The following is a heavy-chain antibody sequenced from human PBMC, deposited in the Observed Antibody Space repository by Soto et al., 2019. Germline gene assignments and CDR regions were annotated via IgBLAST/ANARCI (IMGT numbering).Heavy chain of an antibody. CDR1: GFTFSYSG. J-gene: IGHJ4*02. CDR3: ARDFYTSSPNVDY. D-gene: IGHD6-6*01. V-gene: IGHV3-30-3*01. Sequence: QVQLVESGGGVVQPGRSLRLSCAASGFTFSYSGMHWVRQAPGKGLEWLAIISEDGNSKYYADSVKGRFTISRDNSKKTLYLQMNSLRADDTAVYYCARDFYTSSPNVDYWGQGTLVTVSS. CDR2: ISEDGNSK.